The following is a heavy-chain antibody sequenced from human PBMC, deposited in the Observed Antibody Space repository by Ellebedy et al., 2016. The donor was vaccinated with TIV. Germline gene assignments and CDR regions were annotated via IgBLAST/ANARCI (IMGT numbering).Heavy chain of an antibody. V-gene: IGHV4-59*11. CDR2: IYNSGST. J-gene: IGHJ4*02. D-gene: IGHD3-16*01. Sequence: MPSETLSLTCTVSGGSITGHYWSWIRQPPGKGLEWIGYIYNSGSTDYNPSLKSRVTISVDTSKNQFSLKLRSVTAADTAMYYCAKNSYASGQWGQGTLVTVSS. CDR1: GGSITGHY. CDR3: AKNSYASGQ.